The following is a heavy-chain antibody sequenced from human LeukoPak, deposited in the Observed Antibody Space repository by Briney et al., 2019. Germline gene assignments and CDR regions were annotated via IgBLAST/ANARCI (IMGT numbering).Heavy chain of an antibody. J-gene: IGHJ4*02. CDR3: AKDTIAAAGTWFDY. Sequence: GGSLRLSCAASEFTFSSYAMSWVRQAPGKGLEWVSAISGSGGSTYYADSVKGRFTISRDNSKNALYLQMNSLRAEDTAVYYCAKDTIAAAGTWFDYWGQGTLVTVSS. CDR2: ISGSGGST. CDR1: EFTFSSYA. D-gene: IGHD6-13*01. V-gene: IGHV3-23*01.